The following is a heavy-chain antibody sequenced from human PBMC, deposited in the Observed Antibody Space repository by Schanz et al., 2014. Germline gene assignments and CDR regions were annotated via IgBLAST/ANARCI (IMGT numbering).Heavy chain of an antibody. D-gene: IGHD3-10*01. J-gene: IGHJ6*02. CDR1: GFTFSSYA. CDR3: ARDFDDRRGYGSGYCLGDCMDV. Sequence: QVQLVESGGGVVQFGRSLRLSCVASGFTFSSYAMSWVRQAPGKGLEWVSDISSGSSYANYADSVKGRFTISRDNAKSSLYLQMNSLRAEDTAVYYCARDFDDRRGYGSGYCLGDCMDVWGQGTTVTVSS. V-gene: IGHV3-11*05. CDR2: ISSGSSYA.